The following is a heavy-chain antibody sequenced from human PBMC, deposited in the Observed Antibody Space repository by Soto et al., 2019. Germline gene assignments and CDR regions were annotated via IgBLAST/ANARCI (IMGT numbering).Heavy chain of an antibody. CDR3: ARLWGVRGVIINFDY. CDR2: IYYSGST. Sequence: QLQLQESGPGLVKPSETLSLTCTVSGGSISSSSYYWGWIRQPPGKGLEWIGSIYYSGSTYYNPSLKSRVTISVDTSKNQFSLKLSSVTAADTAVYYCARLWGVRGVIINFDYWGQGTLVTVSS. D-gene: IGHD3-10*01. V-gene: IGHV4-39*01. J-gene: IGHJ4*02. CDR1: GGSISSSSYY.